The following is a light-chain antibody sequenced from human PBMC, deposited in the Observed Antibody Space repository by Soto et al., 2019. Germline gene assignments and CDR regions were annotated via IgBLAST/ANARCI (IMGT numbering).Light chain of an antibody. V-gene: IGKV1-39*01. CDR3: QQSQNIPYT. CDR1: QSITGY. Sequence: DIQMTQSPSSLSASVGDRVMITCRASQSITGYLNWYQQKPGKAPKLLIYAASNLQSGVPSRFSGSGSGTDFTLTISSLQPEEFATYFWQQSQNIPYTCVQGTKLEIK. J-gene: IGKJ2*01. CDR2: AAS.